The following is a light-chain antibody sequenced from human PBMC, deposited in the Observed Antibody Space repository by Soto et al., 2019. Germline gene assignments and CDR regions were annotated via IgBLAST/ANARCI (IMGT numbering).Light chain of an antibody. CDR2: GAS. CDR1: KSVSSN. Sequence: IVMTQSPATLSVSPGERATLSCRASKSVSSNLAWYQQKPGQAPRILIYGASTWATGVPARFSGSGSGTEFTLTISSLQSEDVAVYYWQQYNNWPPWTFCQGTKVEIK. V-gene: IGKV3-15*01. CDR3: QQYNNWPPWT. J-gene: IGKJ1*01.